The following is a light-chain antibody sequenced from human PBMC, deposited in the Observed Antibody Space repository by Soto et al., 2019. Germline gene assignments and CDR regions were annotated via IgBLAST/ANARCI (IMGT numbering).Light chain of an antibody. Sequence: EIVMTQSPATLSVSPGERATLSCRASQSVSSNLAWYQQKPGQAPRLLIYGASTRATGIPARFSGSGSGTEFTLTISSLQSEDFAGYCCQQYNNWPPNTFGQGTKLEIK. V-gene: IGKV3-15*01. CDR3: QQYNNWPPNT. J-gene: IGKJ2*01. CDR2: GAS. CDR1: QSVSSN.